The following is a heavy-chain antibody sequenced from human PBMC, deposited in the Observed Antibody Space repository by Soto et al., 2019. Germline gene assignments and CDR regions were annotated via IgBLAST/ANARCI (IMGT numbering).Heavy chain of an antibody. V-gene: IGHV3-13*01. Sequence: GESLRLSCAASGFTFSSYDMHWVRQATGKGLEWVSAIGTAGDTYYPGSVKGRFTISRENAKNSLYLQMNSLRAGDTAVYYCARGLGSSSSSWFDPWGQGTLVTVSS. D-gene: IGHD6-6*01. CDR1: GFTFSSYD. J-gene: IGHJ5*02. CDR2: IGTAGDT. CDR3: ARGLGSSSSSWFDP.